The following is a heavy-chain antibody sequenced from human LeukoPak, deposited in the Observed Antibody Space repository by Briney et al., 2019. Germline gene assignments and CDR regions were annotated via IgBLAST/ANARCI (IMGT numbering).Heavy chain of an antibody. V-gene: IGHV4-39*01. CDR3: ARQGGQGAMVDY. D-gene: IGHD1-26*01. Sequence: SSETLSLTCTVSGGSISSSRYYWGWIRQPPGKGLEWFGSIYYSGSTYYNPSLKSRVTISVDTSKNQFSLKLSSVTAADTAVYYCARQGGQGAMVDYWGQGTLVTVSS. J-gene: IGHJ4*02. CDR1: GGSISSSRYY. CDR2: IYYSGST.